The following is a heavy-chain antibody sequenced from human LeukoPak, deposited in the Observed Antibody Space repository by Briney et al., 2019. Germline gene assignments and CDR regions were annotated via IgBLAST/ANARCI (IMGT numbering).Heavy chain of an antibody. D-gene: IGHD2-15*01. Sequence: PGGSLRLSCAASGFTFSSYWMSWVRQAPGKGLEWVANIKQDGSEKYYVDSVKGRFAISRDNAKNSLYLQLNSLRAEDTAVYYCARDRGDKDYYYYMDVWGKGTTVTVSS. J-gene: IGHJ6*03. V-gene: IGHV3-7*01. CDR2: IKQDGSEK. CDR3: ARDRGDKDYYYYMDV. CDR1: GFTFSSYW.